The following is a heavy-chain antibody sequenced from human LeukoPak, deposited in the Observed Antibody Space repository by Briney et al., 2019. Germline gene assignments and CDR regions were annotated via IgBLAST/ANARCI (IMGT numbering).Heavy chain of an antibody. J-gene: IGHJ4*02. CDR1: GGSISSSSYY. CDR3: ARQARPIAVAGPFDY. Sequence: SETLSLTCTVSGGSISSSSYYWGWIRQPPGKGLEWIGSIYYSGSTYYNPSLKSRVTISVDTSKNQFSLKLSSVTAADTAVYYCARQARPIAVAGPFDYWGQGTLDTVSS. D-gene: IGHD6-19*01. CDR2: IYYSGST. V-gene: IGHV4-39*01.